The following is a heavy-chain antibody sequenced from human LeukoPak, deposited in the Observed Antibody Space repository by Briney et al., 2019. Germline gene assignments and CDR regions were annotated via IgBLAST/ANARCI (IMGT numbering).Heavy chain of an antibody. J-gene: IGHJ4*02. CDR3: ARRFDS. V-gene: IGHV3-48*03. Sequence: PGGSLRLSCAAFGFTFSTYSMNWVRQAPGKGLEWVSYISSTGTIYYADSVKGRFTISRDNAKNSLYLQMNSLRAEDTAIYYCARRFDSWGQGTLVTVSS. CDR1: GFTFSTYS. CDR2: ISSTGTI.